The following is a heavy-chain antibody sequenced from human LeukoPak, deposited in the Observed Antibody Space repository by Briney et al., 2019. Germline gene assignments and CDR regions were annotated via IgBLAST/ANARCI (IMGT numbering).Heavy chain of an antibody. V-gene: IGHV1-18*01. D-gene: IGHD6-6*01. Sequence: ASVKVSCKASGYTFTSYGISWVRQAPGQGLEWMGWISAYNGNTNYAQKLQGRVTMTTDTSTSTAYMELRSLRSDNTAVYYCAGLSSSPAGKNYYYYMDVWGKGTTVTVSS. CDR2: ISAYNGNT. CDR3: AGLSSSPAGKNYYYYMDV. CDR1: GYTFTSYG. J-gene: IGHJ6*03.